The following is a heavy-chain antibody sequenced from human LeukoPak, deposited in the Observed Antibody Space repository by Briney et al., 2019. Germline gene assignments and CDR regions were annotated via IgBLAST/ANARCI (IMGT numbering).Heavy chain of an antibody. D-gene: IGHD3-10*01. CDR3: ARGPPGGQFDP. V-gene: IGHV4-59*11. CDR1: GGSIISHY. J-gene: IGHJ5*02. CDR2: IYYSGST. Sequence: PSETLSLTCTVSGGSIISHYWSWIRQPPGKGLEWIGYIYYSGSTNYNPSLKSRVTISVDTSKNQFSLKLSSVTAADTAVYYCARGPPGGQFDPWGQGTLVTVSS.